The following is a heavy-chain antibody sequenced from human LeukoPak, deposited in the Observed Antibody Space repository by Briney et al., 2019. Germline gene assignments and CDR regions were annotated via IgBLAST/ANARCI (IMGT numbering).Heavy chain of an antibody. Sequence: PGGSLRLSCAASGFTFSNSAMNWVRQAPGKGLEWVANINLRGGASLYVDSVRGRFTISRDNAKNSLYLQMSSLKVEDTAVYYCAAWGLYNFWGQGTLVTVSS. D-gene: IGHD7-27*01. J-gene: IGHJ4*02. V-gene: IGHV3-7*01. CDR2: INLRGGAS. CDR1: GFTFSNSA. CDR3: AAWGLYNF.